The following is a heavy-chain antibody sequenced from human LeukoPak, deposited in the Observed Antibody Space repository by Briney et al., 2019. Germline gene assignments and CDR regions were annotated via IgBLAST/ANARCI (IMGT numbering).Heavy chain of an antibody. D-gene: IGHD6-13*01. CDR3: ASGQQLILGY. CDR2: INHSGST. Sequence: SETLSLTCAVYGGSFSGYYWSWIRQPPGKGLEWIGEINHSGSTNYNPSLKSRVTISVDTSKNQFSLKLSSVTAADTAVYYCASGQQLILGYWGQGTLVTVSS. V-gene: IGHV4-34*01. J-gene: IGHJ4*02. CDR1: GGSFSGYY.